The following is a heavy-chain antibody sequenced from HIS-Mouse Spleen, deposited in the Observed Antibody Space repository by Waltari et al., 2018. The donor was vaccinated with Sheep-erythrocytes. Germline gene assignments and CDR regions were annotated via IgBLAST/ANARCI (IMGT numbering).Heavy chain of an antibody. CDR2: ISGSRSYI. V-gene: IGHV3-21*01. CDR1: GFTFSSYS. J-gene: IGHJ4*02. CDR3: AGVASGATFDY. Sequence: EVQLVESGGGLVKPGGSLRLSCAASGFTFSSYSMNWVRQAPGKGMGGVSSISGSRSYIYYADSVKGRFTIYRENARNSLYLQMNSLRAEDTAVYYGAGVASGATFDYWGQGTLVTVSS. D-gene: IGHD1-26*01.